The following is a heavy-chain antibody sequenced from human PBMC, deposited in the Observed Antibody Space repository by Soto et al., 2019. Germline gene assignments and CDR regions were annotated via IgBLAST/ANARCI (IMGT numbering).Heavy chain of an antibody. CDR3: ARVAYGMSWTYDYYYRMDG. D-gene: IGHD6-13*01. CDR2: IKQDGSEK. V-gene: IGHV3-7*03. J-gene: IGHJ6*04. CDR1: GFTFSSYW. Sequence: GGSLRLSCSASGFTFSSYWMSWVRQAPGKGLEWVANIKQDGSEKYYVDSVKGRFTISRDNAKNSLYLQMNSLRAEDTAAYYCARVAYGMSWTYDYYYRMDGWGKGTTVTVSS.